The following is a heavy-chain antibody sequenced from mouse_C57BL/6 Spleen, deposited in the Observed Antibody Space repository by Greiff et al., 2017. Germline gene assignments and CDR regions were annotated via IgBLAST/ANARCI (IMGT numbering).Heavy chain of an antibody. CDR1: GYSITSGYY. V-gene: IGHV3-6*01. CDR2: ISYDGSN. J-gene: IGHJ3*01. CDR3: ARDGTPNWFAY. Sequence: EVQLQQSGPGLVKPSQSLSLTCSVTGYSITSGYYWNWIRQFPGNKLEWMGYISYDGSNNYNPSLKNRISITRDTSKNQFFLKLNSVTTEDTATYYCARDGTPNWFAYWGQGTLVTVSA.